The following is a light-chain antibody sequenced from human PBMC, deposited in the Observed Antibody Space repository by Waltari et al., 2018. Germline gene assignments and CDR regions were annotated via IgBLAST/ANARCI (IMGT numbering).Light chain of an antibody. V-gene: IGKV3-11*01. CDR3: QQRSNWPIT. CDR2: DAS. Sequence: EIVLTQSPATLSLSPGERATLSCRPSQSVSSNLAWYQQKPGQAPRLLIYDASNRATGIPARFSGSGSGTDFTLTISSLEPEDFAVYYCQQRSNWPITFGQGTRLEIK. J-gene: IGKJ5*01. CDR1: QSVSSN.